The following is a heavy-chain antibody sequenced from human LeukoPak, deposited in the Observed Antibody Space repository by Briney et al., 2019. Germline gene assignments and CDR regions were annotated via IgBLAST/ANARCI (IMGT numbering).Heavy chain of an antibody. CDR1: GGSISSGSYY. D-gene: IGHD7-27*01. CDR3: ARDLGYYYYMDV. J-gene: IGHJ6*03. CDR2: IYTSGST. V-gene: IGHV4-61*02. Sequence: KSSETLSLTCTVSGGSISSGSYYWSWIRQPAGKGLEWIGRIYTSGSTNYNPSLKSRVTISVDTSKNQFSLKLSSVTAADTAVYYCARDLGYYYYMDVWGKGTTVTASS.